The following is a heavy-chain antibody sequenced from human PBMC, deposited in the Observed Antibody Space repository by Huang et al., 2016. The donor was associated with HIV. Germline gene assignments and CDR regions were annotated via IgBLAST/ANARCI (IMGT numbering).Heavy chain of an antibody. CDR3: TREFTTSVQFFDL. D-gene: IGHD4-4*01. Sequence: QVKLVESGGGVVQPGISLRLSCAASGFPFRTYTFHWVRQAPGKGLEWVAVIPYNGGKKFYADSVKGRFTISRDNSKNTVYLEVSSPRPEDSAVYYCTREFTTSVQFFDLWGQGTLVTVSS. CDR2: IPYNGGKK. V-gene: IGHV3-30*04. J-gene: IGHJ4*02. CDR1: GFPFRTYT.